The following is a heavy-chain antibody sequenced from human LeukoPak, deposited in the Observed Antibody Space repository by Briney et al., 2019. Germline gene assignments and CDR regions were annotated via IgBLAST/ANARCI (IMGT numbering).Heavy chain of an antibody. CDR1: GFTFSDYY. V-gene: IGHV3-11*04. CDR3: ARDSSSWYKPNWFDP. J-gene: IGHJ5*02. Sequence: GGSLRLSCAASGFTFSDYYMSWIRQAPGKGLEWVSYISSSGSTIYYADSVKGRFTISRDNAKNSLYLQTNSLRAEDTAVYYCARDSSSWYKPNWFDPWGQGTLVTVSS. CDR2: ISSSGSTI. D-gene: IGHD6-13*01.